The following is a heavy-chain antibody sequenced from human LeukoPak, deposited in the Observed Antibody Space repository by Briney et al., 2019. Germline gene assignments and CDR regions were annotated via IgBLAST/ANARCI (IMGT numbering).Heavy chain of an antibody. CDR1: GYTFTSYG. J-gene: IGHJ4*02. Sequence: ASVKVSCKASGYTFTSYGISWVRQAPGQGLEWMGWISAYNGNTNYAQKLQGRVTMATDTSTSTAYMELRSLRSDDTAVYYCARGADYDSSGYYVYWGQGTLVTVSS. CDR3: ARGADYDSSGYYVY. V-gene: IGHV1-18*01. D-gene: IGHD3-22*01. CDR2: ISAYNGNT.